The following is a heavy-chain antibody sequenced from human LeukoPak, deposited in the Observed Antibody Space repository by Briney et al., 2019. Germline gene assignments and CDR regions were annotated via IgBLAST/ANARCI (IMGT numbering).Heavy chain of an antibody. J-gene: IGHJ4*02. D-gene: IGHD1-20*01. V-gene: IGHV3-7*01. CDR3: VKNNGYYWFDY. Sequence: QPGGSLGLSCAASGFTFSRYWMSWVRQAPGKGLEWVANIKQDGSEEQYVDSVKGRFTISRDNVKNSLYLQMNGLRAEDTAIYYCVKNNGYYWFDYWGQGILVTVSS. CDR2: IKQDGSEE. CDR1: GFTFSRYW.